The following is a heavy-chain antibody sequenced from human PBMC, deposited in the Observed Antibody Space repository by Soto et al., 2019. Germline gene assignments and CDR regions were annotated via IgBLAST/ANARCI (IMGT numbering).Heavy chain of an antibody. CDR3: AREAPQIRRYYYYYGMDV. CDR2: ISSSSTYT. V-gene: IGHV3-21*04. Sequence: PGGSLRLSCAASGFNFRSDTMNWVRQAPGKGLEWVSSISSSSTYTYYADSVKGRFTISRDNAKNSLYLQMNSLKTEDTAVYYCAREAPQIRRYYYYYGMDVWGQGTTVTVSS. D-gene: IGHD3-3*02. J-gene: IGHJ6*02. CDR1: GFNFRSDT.